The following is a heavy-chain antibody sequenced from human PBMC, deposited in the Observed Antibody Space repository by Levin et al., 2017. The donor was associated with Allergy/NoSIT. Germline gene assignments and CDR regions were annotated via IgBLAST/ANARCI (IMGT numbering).Heavy chain of an antibody. CDR3: ARGEQQLGDYYYGMDG. CDR2: ISSSSSYI. CDR1: GFTFSSSS. V-gene: IGHV3-21*01. Sequence: LSLTCAASGFTFSSSSMNWVRPAPGKGLEWVSSISSSSSYIYYADSVKGRFTISRDNAKNSLYLQMNSLRAEDTAVYYCARGEQQLGDYYYGMDGWGQGTTVTVSS. D-gene: IGHD6-13*01. J-gene: IGHJ6*02.